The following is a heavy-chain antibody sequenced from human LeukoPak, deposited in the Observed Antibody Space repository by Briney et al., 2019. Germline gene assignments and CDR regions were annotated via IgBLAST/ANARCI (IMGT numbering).Heavy chain of an antibody. J-gene: IGHJ4*02. V-gene: IGHV3-21*01. CDR3: ARVFDFWSGYHDH. Sequence: GGSLRLSCAASGFTFSSYSMNWVRQAPGKGLEWVSSISSSSSYIYYADSVMGRFTISRDNAKNSLYLQMNSLRAEDTAVYYCARVFDFWSGYHDHWGQRTLVTVSS. CDR1: GFTFSSYS. CDR2: ISSSSSYI. D-gene: IGHD3-3*01.